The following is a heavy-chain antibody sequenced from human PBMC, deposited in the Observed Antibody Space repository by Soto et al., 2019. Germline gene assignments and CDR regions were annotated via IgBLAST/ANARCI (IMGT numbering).Heavy chain of an antibody. Sequence: EAQLVETGGGLIQPGGSLRLSCAASGFSVSRNYMSWVRQAPGKGLEWVSVLYNGGSTAYADSVKGRFIISGDYSKNTVYLQMNSLRAEDTAVHYCARDEETSGWFGAFDVWGQGTMVTVSS. J-gene: IGHJ3*01. CDR2: LYNGGST. V-gene: IGHV3-53*02. CDR3: ARDEETSGWFGAFDV. D-gene: IGHD6-19*01. CDR1: GFSVSRNY.